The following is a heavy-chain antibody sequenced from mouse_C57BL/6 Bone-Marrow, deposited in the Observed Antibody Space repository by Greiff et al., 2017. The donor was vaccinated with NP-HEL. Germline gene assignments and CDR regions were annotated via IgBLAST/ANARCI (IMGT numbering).Heavy chain of an antibody. CDR1: GFTFSSYA. Sequence: EVKLVESGGGLVKPGGSLKLSCAASGFTFSSYAMSWVRQTPEKRLEWVATISDGGSYTYYPDNVKGRFTISRDNAKNNLYLQMSHLKSEDTAMYYCARVGSRYYFDYWGQGTTLTVSS. CDR2: ISDGGSYT. V-gene: IGHV5-4*03. J-gene: IGHJ2*01. D-gene: IGHD1-1*02. CDR3: ARVGSRYYFDY.